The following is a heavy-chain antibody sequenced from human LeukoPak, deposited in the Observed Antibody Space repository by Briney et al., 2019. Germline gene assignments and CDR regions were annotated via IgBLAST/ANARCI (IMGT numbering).Heavy chain of an antibody. CDR2: ISGSGGST. Sequence: RGSLRLSCAASGFTFSSYAMSWVRQAPGKGLEWVSAISGSGGSTYYADSVKGRFTISRDNSKNTLYLQMNSLRAEDTAVYYCAKKDGITIFGVGTLRPPFDPWGQGTLVTVSS. V-gene: IGHV3-23*01. D-gene: IGHD3-3*01. CDR3: AKKDGITIFGVGTLRPPFDP. J-gene: IGHJ5*02. CDR1: GFTFSSYA.